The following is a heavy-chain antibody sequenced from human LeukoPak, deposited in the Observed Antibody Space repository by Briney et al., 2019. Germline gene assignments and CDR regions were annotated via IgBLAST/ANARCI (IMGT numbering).Heavy chain of an antibody. CDR3: AREEAVAGFLFFDY. V-gene: IGHV3-48*03. J-gene: IGHJ4*02. CDR1: GFTFSSYE. D-gene: IGHD6-19*01. Sequence: GGSLRLSCAASGFTFSSYEMNWVRQAPGKGLEWVSYISSSGSTIYYADSVKGRFTISRDNSKNTLYLQMNSLRAEDTAVYYCAREEAVAGFLFFDYWGQGTLVTVSS. CDR2: ISSSGSTI.